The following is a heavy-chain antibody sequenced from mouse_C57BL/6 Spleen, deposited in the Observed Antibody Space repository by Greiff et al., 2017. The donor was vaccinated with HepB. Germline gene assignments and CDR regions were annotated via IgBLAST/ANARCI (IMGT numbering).Heavy chain of an antibody. J-gene: IGHJ2*01. V-gene: IGHV1-52*01. CDR1: GYTFTSYW. Sequence: VQLKQPGAELVRPGSSVKLSCKASGYTFTSYWMHWVKQRPIQGLEWIGNIYPSDSETHYNQKFKDKATLTVDKSSSTAYMQLSSLTSEDSAVYYCARRGSNYFDYWGQGTTLTVSS. CDR2: IYPSDSET. CDR3: ARRGSNYFDY.